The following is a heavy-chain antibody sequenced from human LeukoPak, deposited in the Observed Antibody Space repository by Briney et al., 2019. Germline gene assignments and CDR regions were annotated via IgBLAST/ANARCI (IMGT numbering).Heavy chain of an antibody. CDR3: ARVRCSGGSCTYYYYYYYMDV. D-gene: IGHD2-15*01. CDR1: GGSISSNSYY. V-gene: IGHV4-39*07. CDR2: IYYSGST. J-gene: IGHJ6*03. Sequence: SETLSLTCTVSGGSISSNSYYWGWIRQPPGKGLEWIGSIYYSGSTYYNPSLQSRVTISIDTSKNQFSLKLRFVTAADTAVYYCARVRCSGGSCTYYYYYYYMDVWGKGTTVTVSS.